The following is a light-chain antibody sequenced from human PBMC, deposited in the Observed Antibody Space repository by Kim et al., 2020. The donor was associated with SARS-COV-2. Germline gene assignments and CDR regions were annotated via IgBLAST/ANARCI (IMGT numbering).Light chain of an antibody. J-gene: IGLJ3*02. CDR1: SGAVTSGHY. CDR3: LLSFSDTRV. CDR2: HTS. Sequence: QAVVTQEPSLTVSPGGTVTLTCGSSSGAVTSGHYPNWFQQKPGQAPKTLIWHTSNRHSWTPARFSGSLLGGKAALTLSGAQPEDEAEYYCLLSFSDTRVFGGGTQLTVL. V-gene: IGLV7-46*01.